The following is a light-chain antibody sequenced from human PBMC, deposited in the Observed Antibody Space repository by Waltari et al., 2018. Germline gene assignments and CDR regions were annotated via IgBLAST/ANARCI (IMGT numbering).Light chain of an antibody. J-gene: IGKJ4*01. CDR3: QQYENLPLT. CDR2: DAS. V-gene: IGKV1-33*01. CDR1: QDITNY. Sequence: DIQMTQSPSYLSASVGDRVTITCQASQDITNYLNWYQQKPGKAPKLLIYDASNLETRVPSRFSGSGSGTDFTFTISSLQPEDIATYYCQQYENLPLTFGGGTKVKIK.